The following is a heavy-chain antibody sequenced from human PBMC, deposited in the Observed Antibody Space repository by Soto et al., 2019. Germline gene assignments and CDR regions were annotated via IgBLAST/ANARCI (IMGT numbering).Heavy chain of an antibody. CDR1: GFTFSSYA. CDR3: ARDLNRKLYLLTGDFDN. Sequence: QVQLVESGGGVVQPGRSLRLSCAASGFTFSSYAMHWVRQAPGKGLEWVAVISYDGSNKYYADSVKGRFTISRDNSKNTLYLQMNTLRSGDTAGYYCARDLNRKLYLLTGDFDNWGQGTRVTASS. V-gene: IGHV3-30-3*01. CDR2: ISYDGSNK. D-gene: IGHD1-7*01. J-gene: IGHJ4*02.